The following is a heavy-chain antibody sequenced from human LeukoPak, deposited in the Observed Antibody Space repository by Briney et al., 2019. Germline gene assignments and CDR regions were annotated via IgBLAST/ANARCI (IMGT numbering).Heavy chain of an antibody. CDR2: ISYDGSNK. J-gene: IGHJ3*02. CDR3: ARGWQTGTTAGVEAFDI. Sequence: GRSLRLSCAASGFTFSSYAMHWVRQAPGKGLEWVAVISYDGSNKYYADSVKGRFTISRDNSKNTLYLQMNSLRAEDTAVYYCARGWQTGTTAGVEAFDIWGQGTMVTVSS. D-gene: IGHD1-1*01. CDR1: GFTFSSYA. V-gene: IGHV3-30*04.